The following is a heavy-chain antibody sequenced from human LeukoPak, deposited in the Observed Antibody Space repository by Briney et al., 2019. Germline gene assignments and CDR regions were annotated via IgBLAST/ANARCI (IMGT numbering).Heavy chain of an antibody. V-gene: IGHV1-24*01. CDR2: FYPEDGET. CDR3: ATLSNWNHGDY. Sequence: XMXXVRQAXXKGRXWMVGFYPEDGETIYAQKFQGRVTMTEDTSTDTAYMELSSLRSEDTAVYYCATLSNWNHGDYWGQGTLVTVSS. J-gene: IGHJ4*02. CDR1: X. D-gene: IGHD1-14*01.